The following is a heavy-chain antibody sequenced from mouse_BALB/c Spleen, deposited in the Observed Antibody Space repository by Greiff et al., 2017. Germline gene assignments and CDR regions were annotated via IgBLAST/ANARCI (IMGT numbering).Heavy chain of an antibody. V-gene: IGHV1-80*01. D-gene: IGHD1-1*01. J-gene: IGHJ2*01. CDR3: ARGGGRDYFDY. Sequence: VQLKQSGAELVRPGSSVKISCKASGYAFSSYWMNWVKQRPGQGLEWIGQIYPGDGDTNYNGKFKGKATLTADKSSSTTYMQLSSLTSEDSAVYFCARGGGRDYFDYWGQGTTLTVSS. CDR2: IYPGDGDT. CDR1: GYAFSSYW.